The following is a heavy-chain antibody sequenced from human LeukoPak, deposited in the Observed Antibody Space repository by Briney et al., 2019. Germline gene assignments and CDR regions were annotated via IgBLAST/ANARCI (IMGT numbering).Heavy chain of an antibody. D-gene: IGHD5-12*01. CDR2: IYASGST. CDR1: GGSISSYY. CDR3: ARRATMLAGGYFDY. V-gene: IGHV4-4*09. J-gene: IGHJ4*02. Sequence: NTSETLSLTCTVSGGSISSYYWSWIRQTPGKGLEWIGYIYASGSTTYNPSLKSRVTISIDTSKNQFSLKLSSVTAEDTAVYYCARRATMLAGGYFDYWGQGTLVSVSS.